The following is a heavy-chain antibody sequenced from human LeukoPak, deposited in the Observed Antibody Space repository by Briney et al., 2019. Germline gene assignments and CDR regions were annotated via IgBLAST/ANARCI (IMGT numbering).Heavy chain of an antibody. CDR3: ARTKQLVGSWFDP. CDR1: GGSISSHY. V-gene: IGHV4-59*11. CDR2: IYYSGST. D-gene: IGHD6-6*01. Sequence: SETLSLTCTVSGGSISSHYWSWIRQPPGKGLEWIGYIYYSGSTNYNPSLKSRVTISVDTSKNQFSLKLSSVTAAGTAVYYCARTKQLVGSWFDPWGQGTLVTVSS. J-gene: IGHJ5*02.